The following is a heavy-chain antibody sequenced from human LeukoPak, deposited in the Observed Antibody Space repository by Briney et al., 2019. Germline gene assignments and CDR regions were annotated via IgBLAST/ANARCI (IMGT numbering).Heavy chain of an antibody. V-gene: IGHV4-34*01. CDR1: GGSFSGYY. D-gene: IGHD3-16*02. CDR3: ARGRSDYVWGSYRLPFDY. J-gene: IGHJ4*02. Sequence: KSSETLSLTCAVYGGSFSGYYWSWIRQHPGKGLEWIGEINHSGSTNYNPSLKSRVTISVDTSKNQFSLKLSSVTAADTAIYYCARGRSDYVWGSYRLPFDYWGQGTLVTVSS. CDR2: INHSGST.